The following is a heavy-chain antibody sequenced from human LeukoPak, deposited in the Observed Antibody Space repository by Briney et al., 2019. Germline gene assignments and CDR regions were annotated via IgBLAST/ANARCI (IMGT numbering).Heavy chain of an antibody. Sequence: AASVKVSCKASGYTFTGYYMHWVRQAPGQGLEWMGWINPNSGGTNYAQKFQGRVTMTRDTSISIAYMELSRLRSDDTAVYYCARVASTYDWFDPWGQGTLVTVSS. CDR3: ARVASTYDWFDP. D-gene: IGHD4-17*01. CDR2: INPNSGGT. J-gene: IGHJ5*02. V-gene: IGHV1-2*02. CDR1: GYTFTGYY.